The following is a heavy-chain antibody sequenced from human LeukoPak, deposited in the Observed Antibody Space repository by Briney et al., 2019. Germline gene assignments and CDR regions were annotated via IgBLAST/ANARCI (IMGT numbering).Heavy chain of an antibody. CDR2: VNPRGNI. J-gene: IGHJ3*01. CDR1: AGSISTYY. V-gene: IGHV4-4*07. Sequence: SETLSLTCTVTAGSISTYYWSCIRQTAGKGLEWIGHVNPRGNIKYNTSLKSRVSLSMDTSKNQFSLKVNSVTAADTAVYYCARGGAQWLVEEAFDFWGRGTMVTVPS. CDR3: ARGGAQWLVEEAFDF. D-gene: IGHD6-19*01.